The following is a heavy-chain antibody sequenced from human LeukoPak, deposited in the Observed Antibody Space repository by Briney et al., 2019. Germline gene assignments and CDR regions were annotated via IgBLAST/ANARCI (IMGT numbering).Heavy chain of an antibody. J-gene: IGHJ4*02. CDR3: ARLKGSTSVFDY. V-gene: IGHV3-7*03. D-gene: IGHD2-2*01. CDR1: GFTFSRHW. Sequence: GGSLRLSCVASGFTFSRHWMTWVRQAPGKGLEWVGNINPEGSDKFYVDSVKGRFTMARDNARNSLYLQLGSLRAEDTAVYYCARLKGSTSVFDYWGQGTLVTV. CDR2: INPEGSDK.